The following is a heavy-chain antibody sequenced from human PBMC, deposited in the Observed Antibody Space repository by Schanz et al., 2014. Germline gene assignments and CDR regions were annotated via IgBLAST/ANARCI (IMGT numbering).Heavy chain of an antibody. D-gene: IGHD3-3*01. CDR1: GFTFSSYS. CDR2: ISSSSDYI. Sequence: EVRLVESGGGLVKPGGSLRLSCAASGFTFSSYSMSWVRQAPGKGLGWVSFISSSSDYINYADSVKGRFTISRVDAKNSVHLQMNSLRAEDTAVYYCAATTILADWGQGTLVAVSS. V-gene: IGHV3-21*02. CDR3: AATTILAD. J-gene: IGHJ4*02.